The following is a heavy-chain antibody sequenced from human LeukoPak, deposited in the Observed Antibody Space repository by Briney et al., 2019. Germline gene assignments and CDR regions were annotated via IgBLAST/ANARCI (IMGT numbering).Heavy chain of an antibody. V-gene: IGHV3-21*01. CDR3: ARDLARFLEWQGAFDI. CDR1: GFTFSSYS. CDR2: ISSSSSYI. J-gene: IGHJ3*02. D-gene: IGHD3-3*01. Sequence: GGSLRLSCAASGFTFSSYSMNWVRQAPGKGLEWVSSISSSSSYIYYADSVKGRFTISRDNSKSTLYLQMNSLRPEDTAVYYCARDLARFLEWQGAFDIWGQGTMVTVSS.